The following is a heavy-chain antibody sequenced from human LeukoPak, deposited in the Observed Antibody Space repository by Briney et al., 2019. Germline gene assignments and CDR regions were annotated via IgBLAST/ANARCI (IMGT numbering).Heavy chain of an antibody. CDR3: AKFGNVYGSGSYYSWGYYYYYYYMDV. CDR2: ISGGGDNT. D-gene: IGHD3-10*01. Sequence: GGSLRLSCAASAFTFSSYGMTWVRQAPGKGLEWVSSISGGGDNTYYADSVKGRFTISRDNSKNTLYLQMNSLRAEDTAVYYCAKFGNVYGSGSYYSWGYYYYYYYMDVWGKGTTVTISS. V-gene: IGHV3-23*01. J-gene: IGHJ6*03. CDR1: AFTFSSYG.